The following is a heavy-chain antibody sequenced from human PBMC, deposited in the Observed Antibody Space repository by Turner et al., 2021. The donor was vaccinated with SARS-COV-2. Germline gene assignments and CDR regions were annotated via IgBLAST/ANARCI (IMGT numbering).Heavy chain of an antibody. V-gene: IGHV4-59*01. CDR1: GGSISSYY. J-gene: IGHJ5*02. Sequence: QVQLQESGPGLVKPSETLSLTCTVSGGSISSYYWSWIRQPPGKGLEWIGYIYYSRSTNYNPALKSRVTISVNTSKNQFSQKLSAVTAADTAVYYGARDHYDFLSGYYIGWFDPWGQVTLVTVSS. CDR3: ARDHYDFLSGYYIGWFDP. D-gene: IGHD3-3*01. CDR2: IYYSRST.